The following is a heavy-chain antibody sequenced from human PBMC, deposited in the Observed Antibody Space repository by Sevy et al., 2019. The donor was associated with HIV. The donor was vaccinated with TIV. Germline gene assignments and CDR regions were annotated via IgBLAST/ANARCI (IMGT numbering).Heavy chain of an antibody. D-gene: IGHD6-13*01. CDR3: ATRGSSWHNTGDY. CDR1: GFTFSSYG. J-gene: IGHJ4*02. V-gene: IGHV3-30*03. Sequence: GGSLRLSCAASGFTFSSYGMHWVRQAPGKGLEWVAVISHDGSTEYHADSVKGRFTISRDNSKNTLYLQMNSLRAEDTAVYCCATRGSSWHNTGDYWGQGTLVTVSS. CDR2: ISHDGSTE.